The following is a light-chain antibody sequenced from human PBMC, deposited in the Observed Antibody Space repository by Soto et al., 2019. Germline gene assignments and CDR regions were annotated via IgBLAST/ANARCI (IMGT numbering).Light chain of an antibody. CDR1: SGHSIFV. CDR2: VNGDGSH. Sequence: QPVLTQSPSASASLGASVKLTCTLSSGHSIFVIAWHQQQPEKGPRYLMKVNGDGSHNKGDGIPDRFSGSSSGAERYLTISSLQSEDEADYYCQTWATGIRVFGGGTKVTVL. J-gene: IGLJ3*02. V-gene: IGLV4-69*01. CDR3: QTWATGIRV.